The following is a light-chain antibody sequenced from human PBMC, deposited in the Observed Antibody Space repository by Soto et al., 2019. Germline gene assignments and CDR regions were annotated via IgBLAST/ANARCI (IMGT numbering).Light chain of an antibody. Sequence: DIQMTQSPSSLSASVGDRVTITCQASQDISNYLNWYQQKPGKAPKLLIYDESNLETGVPSRFSGSGSGTDFTFTISSLQPEDIATYYCQQYDNLPFFGQGTRLEIK. CDR3: QQYDNLPF. CDR1: QDISNY. J-gene: IGKJ5*01. V-gene: IGKV1-33*01. CDR2: DES.